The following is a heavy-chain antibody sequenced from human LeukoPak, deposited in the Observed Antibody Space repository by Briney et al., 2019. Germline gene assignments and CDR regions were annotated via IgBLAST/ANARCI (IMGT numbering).Heavy chain of an antibody. CDR2: ISYDGSYK. CDR1: GFTFSSYD. J-gene: IGHJ3*02. D-gene: IGHD1-1*01. V-gene: IGHV3-30*18. Sequence: GGSLRLSCVASGFTFSSYDMHWVRQAPGKGLEWVAVISYDGSYKYYTDSVKGRFTISRDNSKNTLYLQMNSLGPEDTAVYYCAKGTTTPTTGTLEKDAFDIWGQGTLVTVSS. CDR3: AKGTTTPTTGTLEKDAFDI.